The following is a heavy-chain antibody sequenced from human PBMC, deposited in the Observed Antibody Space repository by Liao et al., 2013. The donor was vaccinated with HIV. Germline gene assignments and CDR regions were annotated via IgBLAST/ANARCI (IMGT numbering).Heavy chain of an antibody. Sequence: QVQLQQWGAGLLKPSETLSLTCAVYGGSFSGYYWSWVRQPPGKGLEWIGEVTHSGGTNHNPSLKSRLTISVDTSKNQVSLKLDSVTAADTGVYYCARLDTMLLGVIITPDYWGQGTLVTVSS. D-gene: IGHD3-10*01. CDR3: ARLDTMLLGVIITPDY. CDR2: VTHSGGT. J-gene: IGHJ4*02. CDR1: GGSFSGYY. V-gene: IGHV4-34*02.